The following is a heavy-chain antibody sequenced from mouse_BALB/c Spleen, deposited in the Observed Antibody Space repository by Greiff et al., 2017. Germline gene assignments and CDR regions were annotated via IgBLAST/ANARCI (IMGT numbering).Heavy chain of an antibody. CDR3: ARGNYYGIGYCYFDV. CDR1: GFNIKDTY. D-gene: IGHD2-1*01. CDR2: IDPANGNT. J-gene: IGHJ1*01. Sequence: EVQLQQSGAELVKPGASVKLSCTASGFNIKDTYMHWVKQRPEQGLEWIGRIDPANGNTKYDPKFQGKATITADTSSNTASLQLSSLTSEDTAVYYCARGNYYGIGYCYFDVWGAGTTGTVSS. V-gene: IGHV14-3*02.